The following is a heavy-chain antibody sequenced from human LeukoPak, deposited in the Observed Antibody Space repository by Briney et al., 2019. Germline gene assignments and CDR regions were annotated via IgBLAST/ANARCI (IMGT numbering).Heavy chain of an antibody. J-gene: IGHJ4*02. V-gene: IGHV3-74*01. Sequence: GGSLRLSCAASGFTFRSYWMHWVRQAPGKGLVWVSLITSDGSNKNYADAVKGRFTISRDNAKKTLYMQMDRLGGEDTAVYYCALLGCYSDYWVRGTLVTVSS. CDR3: ALLGCYSDY. CDR1: GFTFRSYW. D-gene: IGHD3-10*01. CDR2: ITSDGSNK.